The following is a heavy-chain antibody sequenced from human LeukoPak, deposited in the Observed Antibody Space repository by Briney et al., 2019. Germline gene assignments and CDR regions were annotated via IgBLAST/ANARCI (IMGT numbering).Heavy chain of an antibody. CDR3: ARDIGYGDYGRDY. Sequence: ASVKVSCKASGGTFSSYAISWVRQAPGQGLEWMGRINPNSGGTDHAHKFRGRVTMARDTSISTAFMDLSGLISDDTAVYYCARDIGYGDYGRDYWGQGTLVTVSS. V-gene: IGHV1-2*06. CDR1: GGTFSSYA. CDR2: INPNSGGT. J-gene: IGHJ4*02. D-gene: IGHD5-12*01.